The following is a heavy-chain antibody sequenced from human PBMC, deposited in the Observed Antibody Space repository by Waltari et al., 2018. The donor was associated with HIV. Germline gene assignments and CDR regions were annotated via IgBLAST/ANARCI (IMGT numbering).Heavy chain of an antibody. J-gene: IGHJ4*02. CDR2: VSGSGAKS. CDR3: AKAYYENTAYYYDF. D-gene: IGHD3-22*01. Sequence: EVQLLESGGGLVQPGGSRSRACVASGFAYVPYPIKWVRQSPERGLEWVAAVSGSGAKSFYADSVKGRFTISRDNSKNTVFLQMNSLRAADTAIYYCAKAYYENTAYYYDFWGRGTRVTVSS. CDR1: GFAYVPYP. V-gene: IGHV3-23*01.